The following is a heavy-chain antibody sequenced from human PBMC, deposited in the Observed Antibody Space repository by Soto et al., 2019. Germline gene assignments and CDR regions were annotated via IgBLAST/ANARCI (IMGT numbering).Heavy chain of an antibody. CDR3: AEHGCCGYYFTAYDY. CDR1: GFSVNTFY. J-gene: IGHJ4*02. D-gene: IGHD3-22*01. V-gene: IGHV3-21*04. CDR2: ISSSSSYI. Sequence: GGSLRLSCEASGFSVNTFYMNWVRQSPARGLEWVSSISSSSSYIYYADSVKGRFTISRDNAKNSLYLQMNSLRAEDTAVYYCAEHGCCGYYFTAYDYWGQGTLVTVSS.